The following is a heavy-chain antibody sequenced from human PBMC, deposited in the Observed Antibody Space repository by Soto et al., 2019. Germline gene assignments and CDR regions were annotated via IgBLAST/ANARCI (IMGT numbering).Heavy chain of an antibody. CDR1: GFTFSDYY. CDR2: ISSSSSYT. J-gene: IGHJ6*02. Sequence: QVQLVESGGGLVEPGGSLRLSCAASGFTFSDYYMSWIRQAPGKGLEWVSYISSSSSYTNYADSEKGRFTISRDNAKNSLYLQMNSLRAEDTAVYYCARLYAGTYYYYGMDVWGQGTTVTVSS. D-gene: IGHD1-1*01. CDR3: ARLYAGTYYYYGMDV. V-gene: IGHV3-11*06.